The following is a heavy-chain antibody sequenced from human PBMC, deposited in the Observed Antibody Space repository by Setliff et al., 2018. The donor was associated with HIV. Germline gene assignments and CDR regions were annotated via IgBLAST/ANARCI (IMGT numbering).Heavy chain of an antibody. V-gene: IGHV1-3*01. CDR1: GYTFTEYT. CDR2: INPDTGNT. J-gene: IGHJ5*02. D-gene: IGHD4-17*01. CDR3: AREINTVTFEWFDP. Sequence: SVKVSCKASGYTFTEYTLHWVRQAPGPSLEWMGWINPDTGNTKYSQNFQDRLTFTRDTSASSVYMELSSLRSDDTAVYYCAREINTVTFEWFDPWGQGTLVTVSS.